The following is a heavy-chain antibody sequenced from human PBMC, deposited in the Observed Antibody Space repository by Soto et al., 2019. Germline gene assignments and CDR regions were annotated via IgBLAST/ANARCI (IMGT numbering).Heavy chain of an antibody. J-gene: IGHJ4*02. Sequence: SETLSLTCTVSGGSISSYYWSWIRQPPGKGLEWIGYIYYSGSTNYNPSLKSRVTISVDTSKNQFSLKLSSVTAADTAVYYCARQRTGDGTDYRGQGTFVTRSS. D-gene: IGHD7-27*01. CDR1: GGSISSYY. CDR2: IYYSGST. V-gene: IGHV4-59*08. CDR3: ARQRTGDGTDY.